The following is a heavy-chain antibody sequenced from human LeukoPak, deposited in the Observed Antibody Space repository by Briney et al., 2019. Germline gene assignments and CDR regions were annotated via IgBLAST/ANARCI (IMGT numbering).Heavy chain of an antibody. V-gene: IGHV3-33*08. J-gene: IGHJ4*02. Sequence: GGSLRLSCSASGFTFSSYAMHWVRQAPGKGLEWVAVIWYDGSNKYYADSVKGRFTISRDNSKNTLYLQMNSLRAEDTAVYYCARDGGYYSSSWYYDYWGQGTLVTVSS. CDR2: IWYDGSNK. CDR1: GFTFSSYA. D-gene: IGHD6-13*01. CDR3: ARDGGYYSSSWYYDY.